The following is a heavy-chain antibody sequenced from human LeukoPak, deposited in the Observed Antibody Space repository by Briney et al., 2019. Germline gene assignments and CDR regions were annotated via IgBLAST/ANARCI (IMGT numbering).Heavy chain of an antibody. CDR1: RFTFSNYA. J-gene: IGHJ4*02. Sequence: GGSLRLSCAGSRFTFSNYAMTWVRQAPGKGLEWVSSVSGSGRNTFYPDSVEGRFTISRDNSKNTLYLQMNSLRAEDTAVYYCAKDFVRYNIQFDYWGQGALVTVSS. CDR3: AKDFVRYNIQFDY. CDR2: VSGSGRNT. V-gene: IGHV3-23*01. D-gene: IGHD1-1*01.